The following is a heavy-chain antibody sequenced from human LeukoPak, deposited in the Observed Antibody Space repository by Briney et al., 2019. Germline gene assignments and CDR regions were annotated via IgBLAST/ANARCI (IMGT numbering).Heavy chain of an antibody. V-gene: IGHV4-38-2*02. D-gene: IGHD6-6*01. Sequence: PSETLSLTCTVSGGSISSGCYWGWIRQPPGKGLEWIGSIYHSGSTYYNPSLKSRVTISVDTSKNQFSLKLSSVTAADTAVYYCARVIAAQYYFDYWGQGTLVTVSS. CDR1: GGSISSGCY. CDR2: IYHSGST. J-gene: IGHJ4*02. CDR3: ARVIAAQYYFDY.